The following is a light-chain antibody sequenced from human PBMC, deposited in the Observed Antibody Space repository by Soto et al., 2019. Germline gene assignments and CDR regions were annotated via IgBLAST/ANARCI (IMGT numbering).Light chain of an antibody. CDR2: QGT. CDR1: KLGDKY. J-gene: IGLJ2*01. Sequence: SYELTQPPSVSVSPGQTASITCSGDKLGDKYACWYQQKPGQSPVLVVYQGTKRPSGIPARFSGSNSGNTATLTISGTQAMDEADYYCQAWDSSTYVVFGGGTKLTVL. V-gene: IGLV3-1*01. CDR3: QAWDSSTYVV.